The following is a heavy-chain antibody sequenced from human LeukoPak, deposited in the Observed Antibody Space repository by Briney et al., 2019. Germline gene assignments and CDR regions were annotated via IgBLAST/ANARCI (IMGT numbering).Heavy chain of an antibody. D-gene: IGHD2-15*01. CDR1: VFTFRSVW. J-gene: IGHJ4*02. Sequence: GGSLRLSCAASVFTFRSVWMHWVRRAPGKGLVWVSRIKSDGSSTKYADSVKGRFTISRDNAKNTLYLQMNSLRAEDTAVYCCARDVAQCTGGYCYLLFCGQGTLVTVSS. CDR3: ARDVAQCTGGYCYLLF. V-gene: IGHV3-74*01. CDR2: IKSDGSST.